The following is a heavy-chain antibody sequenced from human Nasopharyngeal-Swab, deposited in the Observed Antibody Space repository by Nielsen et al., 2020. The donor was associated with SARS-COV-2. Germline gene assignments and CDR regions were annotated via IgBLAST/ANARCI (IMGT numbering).Heavy chain of an antibody. CDR2: IYPGDSDT. J-gene: IGHJ6*03. Sequence: KVSCKGSGYSFTSYWIGWVRQMPGKGLEWMGIIYPGDSDTRYSPSFQGQVTISADKSSTTAYLQWNSLMASDTAIYYCTRHTGTSPYYYMDVWGEGTTVTVSS. CDR1: GYSFTSYW. D-gene: IGHD1-14*01. V-gene: IGHV5-51*01. CDR3: TRHTGTSPYYYMDV.